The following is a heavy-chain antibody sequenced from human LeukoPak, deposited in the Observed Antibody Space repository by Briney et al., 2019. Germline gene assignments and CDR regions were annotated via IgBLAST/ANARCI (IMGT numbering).Heavy chain of an antibody. J-gene: IGHJ4*02. V-gene: IGHV4-59*01. CDR3: ARASEGIGFFDY. CDR2: IYHNGKT. CDR1: GGSFSNDY. Sequence: SETLSLTCTVSGGSFSNDYLSWIRQPPGKGLEWIGYIYHNGKTNYNPSLTSRLTISLDTSKTQFSLNLISMTAADTAIYYCARASEGIGFFDYWGQGILVTVSS. D-gene: IGHD2-2*03.